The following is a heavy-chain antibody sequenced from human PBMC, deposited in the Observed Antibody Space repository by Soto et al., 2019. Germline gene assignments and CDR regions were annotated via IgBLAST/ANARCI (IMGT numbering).Heavy chain of an antibody. V-gene: IGHV1-69*06. CDR3: ARGGSSSWYNPWYYYGMDV. Sequence: QVQLVQSGAEVKKPGSSVKVSCKASGGTFSSYAISWVRQAPGQGLEWMGGIIPIFGTANYAQKFQGRVTITRDTSASTAYMELSSLRSEDTAVYYCARGGSSSWYNPWYYYGMDVWGQGTTVTVSS. J-gene: IGHJ6*02. CDR2: IIPIFGTA. D-gene: IGHD6-13*01. CDR1: GGTFSSYA.